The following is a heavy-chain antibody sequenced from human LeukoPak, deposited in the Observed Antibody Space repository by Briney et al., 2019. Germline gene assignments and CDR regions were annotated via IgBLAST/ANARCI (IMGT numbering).Heavy chain of an antibody. J-gene: IGHJ1*01. D-gene: IGHD3-22*01. CDR1: GVTVSSNY. CDR2: ISSGGST. V-gene: IGHV3-66*01. CDR3: ARDSMIVGWYFHH. Sequence: GGSLRLSCAASGVTVSSNYRSWVRHAPGKGLEWGSVISSGGSTTYADSAKGRFTISRDNSPKTLNLQMNSLRAEDTAVYYCARDSMIVGWYFHHWGQGTLVTVSS.